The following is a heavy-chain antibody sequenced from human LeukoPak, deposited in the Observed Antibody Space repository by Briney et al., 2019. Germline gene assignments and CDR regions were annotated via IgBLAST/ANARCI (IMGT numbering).Heavy chain of an antibody. D-gene: IGHD1-26*01. CDR3: ARLKVGTIHPDY. CDR1: DDSISRSSYY. J-gene: IGHJ4*02. V-gene: IGHV4-39*01. CDR2: FYYSGFT. Sequence: PSETLSLTCSVSDDSISRSSYYWGWIRQPPGKGLEWIGTFYYSGFTYYNPSPKNRVTISVDTSKNQFSLKLSSVTAEDTAVYYCARLKVGTIHPDYWGQGTLVTVSS.